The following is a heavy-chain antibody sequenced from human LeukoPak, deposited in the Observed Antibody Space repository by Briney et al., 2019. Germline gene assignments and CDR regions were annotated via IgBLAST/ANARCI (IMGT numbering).Heavy chain of an antibody. CDR2: ISSSSSYI. D-gene: IGHD6-13*01. CDR1: GFTLSSYS. CDR3: ARGTAGTRYFDY. J-gene: IGHJ4*02. Sequence: GGSLRLSCAASGFTLSSYSMNWVRQAPGKGLEWVSSISSSSSYIYYADSVKGRFTISRDNAKNSLYLQMNSLRAEDTAVYYCARGTAGTRYFDYWGQGTLVTVSS. V-gene: IGHV3-21*01.